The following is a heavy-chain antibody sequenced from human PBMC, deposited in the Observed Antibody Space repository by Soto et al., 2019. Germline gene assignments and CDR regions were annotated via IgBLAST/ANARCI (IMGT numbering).Heavy chain of an antibody. J-gene: IGHJ4*02. CDR1: GYTFTSYG. D-gene: IGHD3-10*01. V-gene: IGHV1-18*01. Sequence: ASVKVSCKTSGYTFTSYGISWVRQAPGQGLEWMGWISAYNGNTNYAQSLQGRVTMTTDTSTTTAYMELRSLKSDDTAVYYCARHNYGSGSTYFDYWGQGTLVTVSS. CDR2: ISAYNGNT. CDR3: ARHNYGSGSTYFDY.